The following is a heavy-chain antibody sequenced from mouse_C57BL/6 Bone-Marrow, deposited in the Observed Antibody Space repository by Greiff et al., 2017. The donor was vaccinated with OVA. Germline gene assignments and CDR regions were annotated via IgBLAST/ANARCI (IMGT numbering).Heavy chain of an antibody. CDR1: GYTFTSYW. D-gene: IGHD2-2*01. Sequence: QVQLQQSGAELVKPGASVKLSCKASGYTFTSYWMHWVKQRPGQGLEWIGMIHPNSGSTNYNEKFKSKATLTVDKSSSTAYMQLSSLTSEDSAVYYCARRGVTTKETWFAYWGQGTLVTVSA. CDR3: ARRGVTTKETWFAY. V-gene: IGHV1-64*01. CDR2: IHPNSGST. J-gene: IGHJ3*01.